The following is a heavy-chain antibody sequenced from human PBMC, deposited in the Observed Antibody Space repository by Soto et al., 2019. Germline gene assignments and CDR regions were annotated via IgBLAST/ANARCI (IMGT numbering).Heavy chain of an antibody. D-gene: IGHD3-10*01. CDR1: GFTFSSYS. CDR2: ISSSSSYI. J-gene: IGHJ6*02. CDR3: ARDTGAYGSGSYHYYYYYGMDV. Sequence: GWSLRLSCAASGFTFSSYSMNWVRQAPGKGLEWVSSISSSSSYIYYADSVKGRFTISRDNAKNSLYLQMNSLRAEDTAVYYCARDTGAYGSGSYHYYYYYGMDVWGQGTTVTVSS. V-gene: IGHV3-21*01.